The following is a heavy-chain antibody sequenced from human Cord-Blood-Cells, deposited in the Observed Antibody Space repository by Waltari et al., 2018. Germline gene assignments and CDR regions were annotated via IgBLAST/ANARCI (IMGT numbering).Heavy chain of an antibody. V-gene: IGHV4-39*01. Sequence: LQLQESGTGLVKPSETLSLTCTVSGGSISSSSYYWGWIRQPPGKGLEWIGCIYYSGSTYYNPSLKSRVTISVDTSKNQFSLKLSSVTAADTAVYYCARLTRPDYDILTGYWYFDLWGRGTLVTVSS. D-gene: IGHD3-9*01. CDR3: ARLTRPDYDILTGYWYFDL. CDR1: GGSISSSSYY. CDR2: IYYSGST. J-gene: IGHJ2*01.